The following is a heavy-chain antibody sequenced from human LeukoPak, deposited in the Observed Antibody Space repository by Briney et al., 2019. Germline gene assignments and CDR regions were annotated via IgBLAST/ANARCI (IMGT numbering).Heavy chain of an antibody. J-gene: IGHJ4*02. CDR2: IYPGDSDT. Sequence: GESLKISCKGSGYSFTSYWIAWVPQMPGKGLEWMGIIYPGDSDTRYSPSFQGQVTISADKSISAAYLQWSSLKASDTAMYYCARSSGGSWGDLDYWGQGTLVTVSS. CDR3: ARSSGGSWGDLDY. CDR1: GYSFTSYW. D-gene: IGHD2-15*01. V-gene: IGHV5-51*01.